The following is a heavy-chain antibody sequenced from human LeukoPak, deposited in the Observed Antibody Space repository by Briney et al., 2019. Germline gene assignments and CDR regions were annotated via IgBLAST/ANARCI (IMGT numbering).Heavy chain of an antibody. Sequence: AGGSLRLSCAASGCTFSSNAMHWVRQAPGKGLEWVAVVSDDGRYEYYGDSVKGRFTISRDNSKNTLYLQMNSLRDEDTAVYYCAKAGGLRWLPFDPWGQGTLVTSPQ. CDR1: GCTFSSNA. CDR2: VSDDGRYE. J-gene: IGHJ5*02. D-gene: IGHD4-23*01. CDR3: AKAGGLRWLPFDP. V-gene: IGHV3-30*18.